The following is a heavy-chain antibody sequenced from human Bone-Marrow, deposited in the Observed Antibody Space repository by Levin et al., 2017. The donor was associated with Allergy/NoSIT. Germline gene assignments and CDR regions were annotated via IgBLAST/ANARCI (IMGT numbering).Heavy chain of an antibody. CDR1: GFAFDSYA. V-gene: IGHV3-9*01. J-gene: IGHJ6*02. D-gene: IGHD3-3*01. CDR3: DRRRIQLWSAPEGMDV. Sequence: SLKISCAAAGFAFDSYAMHWVRQAPGKGLEWIAGISWNSGHIGYADSVTGRFPILRGNAKNSLYLQMNSLRPEDTAFYYCDRRRIQLWSAPEGMDVWGQGTMVSVSS. CDR2: ISWNSGHI.